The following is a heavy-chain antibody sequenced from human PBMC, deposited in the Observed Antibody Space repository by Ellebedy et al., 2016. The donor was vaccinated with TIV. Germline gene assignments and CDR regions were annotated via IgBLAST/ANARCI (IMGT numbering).Heavy chain of an antibody. CDR1: GFTFSNAW. D-gene: IGHD6-13*01. CDR3: TTGGIAYGMDV. Sequence: GGSLRLXXAASGFTFSNAWMNWVRQAPGKGLEWVGRIKGKTDGGTTDYAAPVKGRFTISRDDSKNTLYLQMNSLKTEDTAVYYCTTGGIAYGMDVWGQGTTVTVSS. CDR2: IKGKTDGGTT. V-gene: IGHV3-15*07. J-gene: IGHJ6*02.